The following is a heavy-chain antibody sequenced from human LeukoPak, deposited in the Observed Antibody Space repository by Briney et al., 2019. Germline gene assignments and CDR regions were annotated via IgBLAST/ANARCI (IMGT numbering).Heavy chain of an antibody. CDR3: TRRGTTVTTLGPPEGMDV. V-gene: IGHV3-73*01. J-gene: IGHJ6*03. Sequence: GGSLRLSCAASGFTFSGSAMHWVRQASRKGLEWVGRIRSKANSYATAYAASVKGRFTISRDDSKNTAYLQMNSLKTADTAVYYCTRRGTTVTTLGPPEGMDVWGKGTTVTVSS. CDR1: GFTFSGSA. CDR2: IRSKANSYAT. D-gene: IGHD4-17*01.